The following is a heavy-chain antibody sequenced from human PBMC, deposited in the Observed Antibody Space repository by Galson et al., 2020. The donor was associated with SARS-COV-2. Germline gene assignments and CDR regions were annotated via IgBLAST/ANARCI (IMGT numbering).Heavy chain of an antibody. J-gene: IGHJ4*02. Sequence: NSGGSLRLSCAASGFTFSDYYMSWIRQAPGKGLEWVSYISSSGSTIYYADSVKGRFTISRDNAKNSLYLQMNSLRAEDTAVYYCARDRGDYYGSGSYTDYWGQGTLVTVSS. CDR1: GFTFSDYY. CDR2: ISSSGSTI. V-gene: IGHV3-11*04. CDR3: ARDRGDYYGSGSYTDY. D-gene: IGHD3-10*01.